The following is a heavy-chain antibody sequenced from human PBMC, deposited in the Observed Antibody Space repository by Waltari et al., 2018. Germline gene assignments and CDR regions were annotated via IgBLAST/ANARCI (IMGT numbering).Heavy chain of an antibody. D-gene: IGHD2-21*01. Sequence: EVQLVQSGAEVKKPGESLQISCEGSGYGFANYWIGWVRQMPGKGLEWMGIIYAGDSNTRYSPSFQGHVTMSADKSISTAYLQWSSLKASDTAMYFCARALTFCGGDCSRAFDYWGQGTLVTVSS. J-gene: IGHJ4*02. CDR1: GYGFANYW. CDR2: IYAGDSNT. CDR3: ARALTFCGGDCSRAFDY. V-gene: IGHV5-51*01.